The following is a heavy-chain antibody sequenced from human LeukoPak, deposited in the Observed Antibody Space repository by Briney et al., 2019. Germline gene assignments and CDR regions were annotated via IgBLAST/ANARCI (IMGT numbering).Heavy chain of an antibody. CDR3: ARDTTYYDILTGYYPRDWFDP. CDR2: ISSSSSYI. V-gene: IGHV3-21*01. Sequence: RSLRLSCAASGFTFSSYSMNWVRQAPGKGLEWVSSISSSSSYIYYADSVKGRFTISRDNAKNSLYLQMNSLRAEDTAVYYCARDTTYYDILTGYYPRDWFDPWGQGTLVTVSS. J-gene: IGHJ5*02. CDR1: GFTFSSYS. D-gene: IGHD3-9*01.